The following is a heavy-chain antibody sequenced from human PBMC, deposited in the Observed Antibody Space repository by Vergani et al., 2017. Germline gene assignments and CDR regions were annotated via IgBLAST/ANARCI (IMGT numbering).Heavy chain of an antibody. D-gene: IGHD5-12*01. CDR2: ISGSGGST. Sequence: EVQLLESGGDLVQPGGSLRLSCAASGFTFNHYAMNWVRQAPGKGLEWVSGISGSGGSTYSAGSVKGRFTISRDISQNTLYLQMNSLSAGDTAVYYSAKANPRNSGYDYLYYYHAMDVWGQGTTVTVSS. CDR3: AKANPRNSGYDYLYYYHAMDV. CDR1: GFTFNHYA. V-gene: IGHV3-23*01. J-gene: IGHJ6*02.